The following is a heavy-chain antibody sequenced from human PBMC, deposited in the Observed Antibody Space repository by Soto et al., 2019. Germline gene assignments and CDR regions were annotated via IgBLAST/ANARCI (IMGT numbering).Heavy chain of an antibody. CDR1: GYSFTSYA. CDR2: INAGNGNT. CDR3: ARDDSGYTGSHYIDYFNF. V-gene: IGHV1-3*01. D-gene: IGHD1-26*01. Sequence: ASVKVSCKAFGYSFTSYAIHWVRQAPGQRLEWMGWINAGNGNTKYSQKFRGRLTITRDTSAGTTYMELSSLTSEDTAIYYCARDDSGYTGSHYIDYFNFWGQGTLVTVSS. J-gene: IGHJ4*02.